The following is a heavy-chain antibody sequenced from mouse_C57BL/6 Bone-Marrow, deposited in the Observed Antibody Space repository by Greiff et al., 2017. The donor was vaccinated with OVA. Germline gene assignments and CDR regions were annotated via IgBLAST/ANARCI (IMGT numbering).Heavy chain of an antibody. CDR2: IWSGGST. CDR3: ARANWDCAWFAY. J-gene: IGHJ3*01. D-gene: IGHD4-1*01. V-gene: IGHV2-2*01. Sequence: VKLLESGPGLVQPSQSLSITCTVSGFSLTSYGVHWVRPSPGKGLEWLGVIWSGGSTDYNAAFISRLSISKDNSKSQVFFKMNSLQADDTAIYYCARANWDCAWFAYWGQGTLVTVSA. CDR1: GFSLTSYG.